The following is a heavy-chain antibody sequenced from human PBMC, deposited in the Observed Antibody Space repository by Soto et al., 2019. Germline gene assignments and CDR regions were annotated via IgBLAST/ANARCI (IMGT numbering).Heavy chain of an antibody. J-gene: IGHJ2*01. CDR1: GYTFTSYG. Sequence: QVQLVQSGAEVKKPGASVKVSCKASGYTFTSYGISWVRQAPGQGLEWMGWISAYNGNTNYAQKLQGRVTMTTDTSTXXAXMXXRSLGSDDTAVYYCARLNEADILTGYYPPSWYFDLWGRGTLVTVST. V-gene: IGHV1-18*01. D-gene: IGHD3-9*01. CDR3: ARLNEADILTGYYPPSWYFDL. CDR2: ISAYNGNT.